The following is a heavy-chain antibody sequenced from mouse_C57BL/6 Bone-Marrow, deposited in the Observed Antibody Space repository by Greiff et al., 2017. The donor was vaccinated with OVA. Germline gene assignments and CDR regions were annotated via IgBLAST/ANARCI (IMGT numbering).Heavy chain of an antibody. D-gene: IGHD2-3*01. Sequence: VQLQESGPGLVAPSQSLSITCTVSGFSLTSYAISWVRQPPGKGLEWLGVIWTGGGTNYNSALKSRLSISKDNSKSQVFLKMNSLQTDDTARDYCARNEGWLLRWYFDVWGTGTTVTVSS. CDR3: ARNEGWLLRWYFDV. V-gene: IGHV2-9-1*01. CDR1: GFSLTSYA. CDR2: IWTGGGT. J-gene: IGHJ1*03.